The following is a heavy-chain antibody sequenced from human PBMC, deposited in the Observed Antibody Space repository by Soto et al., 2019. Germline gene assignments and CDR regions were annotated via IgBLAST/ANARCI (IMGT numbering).Heavy chain of an antibody. J-gene: IGHJ6*02. CDR1: GGSISSYY. CDR3: ARDGCSSTSCSTHYYYYGMDV. CDR2: IYTSGST. V-gene: IGHV4-4*07. D-gene: IGHD2-2*01. Sequence: SETLSLTCTVPGGSISSYYWSWIRQPAGKGLEWIGRIYTSGSTNYNPSLKSRVTMSVDTSKNQFSPKLSSVTAADTAVYYCARDGCSSTSCSTHYYYYGMDVWGQGTTVTVSS.